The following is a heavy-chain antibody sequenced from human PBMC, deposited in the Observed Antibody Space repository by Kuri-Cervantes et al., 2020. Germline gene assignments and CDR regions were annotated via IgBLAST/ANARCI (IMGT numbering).Heavy chain of an antibody. J-gene: IGHJ4*02. CDR2: ISSTSSYI. D-gene: IGHD3-9*01. Sequence: GESLKISCAASGFTFSIYTVNWVRQAPGRGLEWVSSISSTSSYILYADSVKGRFTISRDNAKNSLYLQMNSLRAEDTAVYYCAREGKDDILTGSFDYWGQGTLVTVSS. V-gene: IGHV3-21*01. CDR3: AREGKDDILTGSFDY. CDR1: GFTFSIYT.